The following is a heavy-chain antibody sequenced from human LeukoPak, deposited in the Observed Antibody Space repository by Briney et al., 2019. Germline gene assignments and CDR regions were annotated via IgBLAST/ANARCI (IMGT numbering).Heavy chain of an antibody. CDR2: IKSKTDGGTT. V-gene: IGHV3-15*01. CDR1: GFTFSNAW. CDR3: TGHDYYDSSGYWPFDY. D-gene: IGHD3-22*01. J-gene: IGHJ4*02. Sequence: GGSLRLSCAASGFTFSNAWMSWVRQAPGKGLEWVGRIKSKTDGGTTDYAAPVKGRFTISRDDSKNTLYLQMNSLKTEDTAVYYCTGHDYYDSSGYWPFDYWGQGTLVTVSS.